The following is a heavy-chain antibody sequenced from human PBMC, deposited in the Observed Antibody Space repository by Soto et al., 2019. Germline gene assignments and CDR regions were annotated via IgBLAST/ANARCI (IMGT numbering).Heavy chain of an antibody. CDR3: ARLRAIHYYYYMDV. Sequence: SETLSLTCTVSGGSISSSSYYWGWIRQPPGKGLEWIGSIYYSGSTYYNPSLKSRVTISVDTSKNQFSLKLSSVTAADTAVYYCARLRAIHYYYYMDVWGKGTTVTVSS. CDR2: IYYSGST. J-gene: IGHJ6*03. CDR1: GGSISSSSYY. V-gene: IGHV4-39*01. D-gene: IGHD3-10*01.